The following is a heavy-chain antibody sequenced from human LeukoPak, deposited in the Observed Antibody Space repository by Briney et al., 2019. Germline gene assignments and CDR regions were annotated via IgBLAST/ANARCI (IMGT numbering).Heavy chain of an antibody. CDR3: AAIAAAGIYGY. CDR2: IKQDGSKK. V-gene: IGHV3-7*03. J-gene: IGHJ4*02. D-gene: IGHD6-13*01. CDR1: GFPFSSYW. Sequence: GGSLRLSCVASGFPFSSYWMIWVRQAPGKGLEWVANIKQDGSKKSYVDSVKGRFTISRDNAKNSLYLQMNSLRAEDTAVYYCAAIAAAGIYGYWGQGTLVTVSS.